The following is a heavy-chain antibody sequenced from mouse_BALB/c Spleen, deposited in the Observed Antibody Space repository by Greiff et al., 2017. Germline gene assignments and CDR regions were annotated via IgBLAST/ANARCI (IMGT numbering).Heavy chain of an antibody. Sequence: QVQLQQSGPELVKPGASVKISCKASGYTFTDYYINLVKQKPGQGLEWIGWIYPGSGNTKYNEKFKGKATLTVDTSSSTAYMQLSSLTSEDTAVYFCARSGYGYDGVYFDYWGQGTTLTVSS. D-gene: IGHD2-2*01. V-gene: IGHV1-84*02. CDR1: GYTFTDYY. CDR2: IYPGSGNT. CDR3: ARSGYGYDGVYFDY. J-gene: IGHJ2*01.